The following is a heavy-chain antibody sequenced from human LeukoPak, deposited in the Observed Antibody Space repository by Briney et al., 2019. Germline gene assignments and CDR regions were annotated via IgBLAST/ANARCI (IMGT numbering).Heavy chain of an antibody. J-gene: IGHJ4*02. CDR2: IIPIFGTA. V-gene: IGHV1-69*01. CDR1: GGTFSSYA. Sequence: ASVKVSCKASGGTFSSYAISWVRQAPGQGLEWMGGIIPIFGTANYAQKFQGRVTITADESTSTAYMELSSLRSEDTAVHYCAREPLSSSWPPDYWGQGTLVTVSS. D-gene: IGHD6-13*01. CDR3: AREPLSSSWPPDY.